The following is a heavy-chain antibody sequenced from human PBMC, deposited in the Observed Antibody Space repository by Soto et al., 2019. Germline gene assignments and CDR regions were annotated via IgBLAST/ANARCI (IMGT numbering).Heavy chain of an antibody. J-gene: IGHJ6*02. CDR2: IIPIFGTA. D-gene: IGHD4-17*01. CDR1: GGTFSSYA. Sequence: SVRVSCKASGGTFSSYAISWVRQAPGQGLEWMGGIIPIFGTANYAQKFQGRVTITADESTSTAYMELSSLRSEDTAVYYCARDTRPAYGPIQYYYGMDVWGQGTMVTV. V-gene: IGHV1-69*13. CDR3: ARDTRPAYGPIQYYYGMDV.